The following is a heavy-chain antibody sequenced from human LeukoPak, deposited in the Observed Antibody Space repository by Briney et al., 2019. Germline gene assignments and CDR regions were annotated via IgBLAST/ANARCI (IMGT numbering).Heavy chain of an antibody. D-gene: IGHD7-27*01. Sequence: PSETLSLTCAFYGGSFNGYYWGWIRQSPGKGLEWIGEINDIRSANYNPSLKSRVTLSIDTSKNQFSLKLSSVTAADTAVYYCARVRAGDRQYYFDYWGQGTLVTVSS. V-gene: IGHV4-34*01. CDR2: INDIRSA. CDR1: GGSFNGYY. CDR3: ARVRAGDRQYYFDY. J-gene: IGHJ4*02.